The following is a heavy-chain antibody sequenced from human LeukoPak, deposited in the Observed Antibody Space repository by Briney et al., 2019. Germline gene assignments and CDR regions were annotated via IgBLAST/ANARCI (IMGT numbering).Heavy chain of an antibody. V-gene: IGHV3-23*01. CDR3: AKGSHYYDSSGYYYPFPIDY. CDR2: ISGSGGST. D-gene: IGHD3-22*01. J-gene: IGHJ4*02. CDR1: GFTFSSYA. Sequence: GGSLRLFCAASGFTFSSYAMSWVRQAPVKGLEWVSAISGSGGSTYYADSVKGRFTISRDNSKNTLYLQMNSLRAEDTAVYYCAKGSHYYDSSGYYYPFPIDYWGQGTLVTVSS.